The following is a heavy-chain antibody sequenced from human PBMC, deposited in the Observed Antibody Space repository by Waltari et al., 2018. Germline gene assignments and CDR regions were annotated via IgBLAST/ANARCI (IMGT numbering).Heavy chain of an antibody. Sequence: QVQLQQWGAGLLKPSETLSLTCAVYGGSFSGYYWSWIRQPPGKGLEWIGEINHSGSTNSNPYLKSRVTISVDTSKNQFSLKLSSVTAADTAGYYCARTAPGRWLVKVLAYFDYWGQGTLVTVSS. J-gene: IGHJ4*02. CDR2: INHSGST. CDR1: GGSFSGYY. V-gene: IGHV4-34*01. CDR3: ARTAPGRWLVKVLAYFDY. D-gene: IGHD6-19*01.